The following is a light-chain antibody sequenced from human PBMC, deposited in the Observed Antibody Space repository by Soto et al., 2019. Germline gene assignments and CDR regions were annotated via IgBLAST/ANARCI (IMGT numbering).Light chain of an antibody. Sequence: IQLTQSPSTLSGSVGDRFTITCRASQGVSTWLAWYQQRPSQAPKLLIHDATSLESGVPSRFSGSGSGTEFTLTISSLQPDDFATYYCQQYSSYWTFAQGTKVDIK. V-gene: IGKV1-5*01. J-gene: IGKJ1*01. CDR1: QGVSTW. CDR2: DAT. CDR3: QQYSSYWT.